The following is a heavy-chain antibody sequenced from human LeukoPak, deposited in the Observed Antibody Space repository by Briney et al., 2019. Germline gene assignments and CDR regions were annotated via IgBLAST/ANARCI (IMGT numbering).Heavy chain of an antibody. D-gene: IGHD5-24*01. J-gene: IGHJ3*02. CDR3: ARPREMATISAFDI. CDR1: GYSFTSYW. Sequence: GESLKISCKGSGYSFTSYWIGWVRHMDGKGLVWMGIIYPGDSDTRYSPSFQGQVTISADKSISTAYLQWSSLKASDTAMYYCARPREMATISAFDIWGQGTMVTVSS. CDR2: IYPGDSDT. V-gene: IGHV5-51*01.